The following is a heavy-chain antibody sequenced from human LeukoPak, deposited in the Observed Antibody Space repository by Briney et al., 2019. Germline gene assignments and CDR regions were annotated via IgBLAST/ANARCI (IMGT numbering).Heavy chain of an antibody. CDR3: AREESSGSPYFDY. J-gene: IGHJ4*02. CDR1: GGTFSSYA. V-gene: IGHV1-69*05. CDR2: IIPIFGTA. Sequence: ASVKVSCKASGGTFSSYAISWVRQAPGQGLEWMGGIIPIFGTANYAQKFQGRVTITTDESTSTAYMELSSLRSEDTAVYYCAREESSGSPYFDYWGQGTLVTVPS. D-gene: IGHD6-19*01.